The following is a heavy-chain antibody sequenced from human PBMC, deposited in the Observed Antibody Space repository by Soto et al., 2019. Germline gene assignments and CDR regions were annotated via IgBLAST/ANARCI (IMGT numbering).Heavy chain of an antibody. CDR1: GYTFTSYD. CDR2: MNPNSGNT. V-gene: IGHV1-8*01. D-gene: IGHD2-2*01. Sequence: QVQLVQSGAEVKKPGASVKVSCKASGYTFTSYDINWVRQATGQGLEWMGWMNPNSGNTGYAQKFQGRVTMTRNTSISTAYMELSRLRSEDPAVYYCARDRAVLVPAALNDYYYYGMDVWGQGTTVTVSS. J-gene: IGHJ6*02. CDR3: ARDRAVLVPAALNDYYYYGMDV.